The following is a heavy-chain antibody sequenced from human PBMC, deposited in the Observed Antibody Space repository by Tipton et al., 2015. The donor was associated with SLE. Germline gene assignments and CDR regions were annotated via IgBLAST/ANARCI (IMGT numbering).Heavy chain of an antibody. D-gene: IGHD5-18*01. CDR3: ARGSNYGYVFDY. CDR1: GFRFSAYE. Sequence: SLRLSCAASGFRFSAYEMNWVRQAPGKGLEWLSYTSSTGTTMYYADSVKGRFIISRDNAKTSLYLQMNSLRVEDTAVYYCARGSNYGYVFDYWGQGTLVTVSS. V-gene: IGHV3-48*03. J-gene: IGHJ4*02. CDR2: TSSTGTTM.